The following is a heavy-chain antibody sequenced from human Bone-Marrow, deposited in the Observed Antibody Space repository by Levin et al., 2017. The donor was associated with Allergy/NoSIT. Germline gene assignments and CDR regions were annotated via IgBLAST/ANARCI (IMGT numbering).Heavy chain of an antibody. CDR3: ARDPSYGSSWHNYMDV. CDR2: ISSSSSNI. Sequence: GESLKISCAVSGFTFNTYAINWVRQAPGKGLEWVSYISSSSSNIHYADSVKGRFTISRDNAKNSLYLQMNSLRAEDTAVYYCARDPSYGSSWHNYMDVWGKGTSVTVSS. J-gene: IGHJ6*03. CDR1: GFTFNTYA. D-gene: IGHD6-13*01. V-gene: IGHV3-48*01.